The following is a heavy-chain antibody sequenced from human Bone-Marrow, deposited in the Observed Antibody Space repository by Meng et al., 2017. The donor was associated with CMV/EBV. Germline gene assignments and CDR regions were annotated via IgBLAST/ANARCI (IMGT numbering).Heavy chain of an antibody. Sequence: GESLKISCAASGFTFSSYGMHWVRQAPGKGLEWVAVISYDGSNKYYADSVKGRFTISRDNSKNTLYLQMNSLRAEDTAVYYCAKDRRWGSYSSSIAFDYWGQGTLVTFAS. V-gene: IGHV3-30*12. CDR2: ISYDGSNK. J-gene: IGHJ4*02. D-gene: IGHD6-6*01. CDR3: AKDRRWGSYSSSIAFDY. CDR1: GFTFSSYG.